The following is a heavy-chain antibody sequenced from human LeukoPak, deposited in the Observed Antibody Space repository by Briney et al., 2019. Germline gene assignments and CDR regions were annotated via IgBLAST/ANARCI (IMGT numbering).Heavy chain of an antibody. J-gene: IGHJ6*04. V-gene: IGHV1-69*06. Sequence: GASVKVSCKASGGTFSSYAISWVRQAPGQGLEWMGGIIPIFGTANYAQKFQGRVTITADKCTSTAYMELSSLRSEDTAVYYCARTDYGSGNGMDVWGKGTTVTVSS. CDR3: ARTDYGSGNGMDV. CDR2: IIPIFGTA. CDR1: GGTFSSYA. D-gene: IGHD3-10*01.